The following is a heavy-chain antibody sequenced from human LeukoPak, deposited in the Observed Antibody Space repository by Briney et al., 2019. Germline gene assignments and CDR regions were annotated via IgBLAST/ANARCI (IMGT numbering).Heavy chain of an antibody. D-gene: IGHD3-16*01. Sequence: RPSETLSLTCAVSIYSITSGYYWGWIRQPPGKGLEWIGSLYQDGSTYYNPSLKSRVTISADTSKNQFSLKLNSLTAADTAVYYCARDQSWGPFDIWGQGTMVTVSS. V-gene: IGHV4-38-2*02. J-gene: IGHJ3*02. CDR3: ARDQSWGPFDI. CDR1: IYSITSGYY. CDR2: LYQDGST.